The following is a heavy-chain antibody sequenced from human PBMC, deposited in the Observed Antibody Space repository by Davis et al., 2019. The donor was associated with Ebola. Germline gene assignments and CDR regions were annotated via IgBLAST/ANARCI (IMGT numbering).Heavy chain of an antibody. Sequence: GSSLKISCAASGFIVSNYAMTWVRQAPGKGLEWVSTFTASEGHTHYSDSVRGRFTIPRDNSKNTLYLQMNSLRAEDTATYYCARYCHYTDCSYFDCWGQGTMVAVSS. J-gene: IGHJ4*02. CDR2: FTASEGHT. V-gene: IGHV3-23*01. D-gene: IGHD2-15*01. CDR1: GFIVSNYA. CDR3: ARYCHYTDCSYFDC.